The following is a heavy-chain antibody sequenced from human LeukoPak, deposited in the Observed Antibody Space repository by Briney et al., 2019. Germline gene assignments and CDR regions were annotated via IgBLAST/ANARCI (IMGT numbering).Heavy chain of an antibody. Sequence: ASVKISCKASGGTFSSHAISWVRQAPGQGLEWVGGIIPIFGTTNYAQKFQGRVTITTDESTSTGYMELRSLRSDDTAVYYCARGDSGYDYGFDNWGQGTLVTASS. V-gene: IGHV1-69*05. J-gene: IGHJ4*02. CDR3: ARGDSGYDYGFDN. CDR1: GGTFSSHA. D-gene: IGHD5-12*01. CDR2: IIPIFGTT.